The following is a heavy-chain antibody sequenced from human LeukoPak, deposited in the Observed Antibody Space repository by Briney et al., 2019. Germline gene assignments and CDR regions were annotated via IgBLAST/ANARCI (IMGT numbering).Heavy chain of an antibody. Sequence: GGSLRLSCAASGFTFSSYWMSWVRQAPGKGLEWVANIKQDGSEKYYVDSVKGRFTISRDNAKNSLYLQTNSLRAEDTAVYYCARGVVVRYYYMDVWGKGTTVTVSS. J-gene: IGHJ6*03. CDR2: IKQDGSEK. CDR3: ARGVVVRYYYMDV. CDR1: GFTFSSYW. V-gene: IGHV3-7*01. D-gene: IGHD2-15*01.